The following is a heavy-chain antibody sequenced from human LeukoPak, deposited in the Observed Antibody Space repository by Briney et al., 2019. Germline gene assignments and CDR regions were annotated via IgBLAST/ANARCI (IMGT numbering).Heavy chain of an antibody. CDR2: IYYSGST. Sequence: KSSETLSLTCTVSGGSVSSYYWSWIRQPPGKGLEWIGYIYYSGSTNYNPSLKSRVTISVDTSKNQFSPKLNSITTADTAVYYCARVRLSGTYLDAFDIWGQGTMVTVSS. CDR1: GGSVSSYY. D-gene: IGHD1-26*01. CDR3: ARVRLSGTYLDAFDI. J-gene: IGHJ3*02. V-gene: IGHV4-59*02.